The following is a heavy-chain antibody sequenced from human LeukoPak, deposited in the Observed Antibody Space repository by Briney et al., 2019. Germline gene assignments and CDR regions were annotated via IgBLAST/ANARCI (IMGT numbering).Heavy chain of an antibody. V-gene: IGHV3-21*01. Sequence: GGSLRLSSAPSGFTFTTYTMNWGRHAPGKGLWWVSSISTGSSYIHYADSVKGRFTISRDNAKNSLYLQMNSLRAEDTAVYYCATGTEETTVVTPCYWGQGTLVTVSS. CDR3: ATGTEETTVVTPCY. CDR2: ISTGSSYI. D-gene: IGHD4-23*01. J-gene: IGHJ4*02. CDR1: GFTFTTYT.